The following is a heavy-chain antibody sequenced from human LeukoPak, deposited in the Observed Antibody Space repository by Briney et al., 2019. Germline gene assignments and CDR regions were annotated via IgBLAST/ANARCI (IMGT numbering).Heavy chain of an antibody. CDR3: ASSSKEAKSTSSYGMDV. D-gene: IGHD2-2*01. CDR1: GYSFTSYW. J-gene: IGHJ6*02. V-gene: IGHV5-51*01. CDR2: IYPGDSDT. Sequence: GESLKISCKGSGYSFTSYWIGWVRQMPGKRLEWMGNIYPGDSDTRYSPSFQGQVTISPDNTISTDYLQRSSLMASDTPMYYCASSSKEAKSTSSYGMDVWGQGTTVTVSS.